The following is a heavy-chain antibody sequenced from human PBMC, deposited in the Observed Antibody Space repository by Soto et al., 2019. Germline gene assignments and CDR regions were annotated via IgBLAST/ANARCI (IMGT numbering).Heavy chain of an antibody. CDR2: IKQDGSEK. V-gene: IGHV3-7*01. J-gene: IGHJ4*02. CDR1: GFTFSSYW. CDR3: ARVGDYDVGYFDY. D-gene: IGHD4-17*01. Sequence: GGSLRLSCAASGFTFSSYWMSWVRQAPGKGLEWVANIKQDGSEKYYVDSVKGRFTISRDNAKNSLYLQMNSLRAEDTAVYYCARVGDYDVGYFDYWGQGTLVTVSS.